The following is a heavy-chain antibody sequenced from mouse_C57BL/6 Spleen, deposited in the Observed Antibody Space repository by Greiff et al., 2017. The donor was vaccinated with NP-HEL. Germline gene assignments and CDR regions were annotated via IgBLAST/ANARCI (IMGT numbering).Heavy chain of an antibody. CDR3: AREDDGFAY. CDR2: INYDGSST. V-gene: IGHV5-16*01. D-gene: IGHD2-12*01. J-gene: IGHJ3*01. CDR1: GFTFSDYY. Sequence: EVKLVESEGGLVQPGSSMKLSCTASGFTFSDYYMAWVRQVPEKGLEWVANINYDGSSTYYLDSLKSRFIISRDNAKNILYLQMSSLKSEDTATYYCAREDDGFAYWGQGTLVTVSA.